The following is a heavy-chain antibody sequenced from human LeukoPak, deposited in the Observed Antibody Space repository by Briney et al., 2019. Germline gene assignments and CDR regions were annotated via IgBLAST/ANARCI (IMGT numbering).Heavy chain of an antibody. Sequence: GGSLRLSCAASGFTFSSYWMHWVRQAPGKGLVWVSRINSDGSSTSYADSVKGRFTISRDNAKNTLYLQMNSLRAEDTAVYYCARDDRPPDHYYGMDVWGQGTTVTVSS. CDR1: GFTFSSYW. V-gene: IGHV3-74*01. D-gene: IGHD1-14*01. CDR3: ARDDRPPDHYYGMDV. CDR2: INSDGSST. J-gene: IGHJ6*02.